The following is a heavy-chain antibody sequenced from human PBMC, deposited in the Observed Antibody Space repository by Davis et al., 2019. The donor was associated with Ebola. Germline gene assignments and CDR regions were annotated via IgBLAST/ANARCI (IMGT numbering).Heavy chain of an antibody. J-gene: IGHJ6*02. CDR3: AGSLHPYENYYYYYGMDV. CDR1: GGTFSSYA. D-gene: IGHD5-12*01. CDR2: IIPIFGTA. Sequence: SVKVSCKASGGTFSSYAISWVRQAPGQGLEWMGGIIPIFGTANYAQKFQGRVTITADESTSTAYMGLSSLRSEDTAVYYCAGSLHPYENYYYYYGMDVWGQGTTVTVSS. V-gene: IGHV1-69*13.